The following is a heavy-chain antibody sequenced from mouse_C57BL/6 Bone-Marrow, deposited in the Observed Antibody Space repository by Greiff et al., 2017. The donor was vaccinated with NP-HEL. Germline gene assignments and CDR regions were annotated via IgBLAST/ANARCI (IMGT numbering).Heavy chain of an antibody. CDR1: GYAFSSSW. CDR2: IYPGDGDT. J-gene: IGHJ2*01. CDR3: ASSCYYFDY. Sequence: QVQLQQSGPELVKPGASVKISCKASGYAFSSSWMNWVKQRPGKGLEWIGRIYPGDGDTNYNGKFKGKATLTADNSSSTAYMQLSILTSEDSAVYFSASSCYYFDYWGQGTTLTVSS. D-gene: IGHD2-12*01. V-gene: IGHV1-82*01.